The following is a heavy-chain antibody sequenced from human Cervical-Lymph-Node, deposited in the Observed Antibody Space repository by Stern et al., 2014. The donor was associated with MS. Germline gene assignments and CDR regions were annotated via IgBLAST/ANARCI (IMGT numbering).Heavy chain of an antibody. V-gene: IGHV1-2*02. Sequence: VQLVQSGAEVKKPGASVKASCKASGYSFTAYFIHWGRQAPGQGLEWMGWISTDTGGANYAQRFQGRVTMTRDTSISTTYMELSRLRSDDTAVYYCARDRGSHSDYWGQGTLVTVSS. CDR1: GYSFTAYF. CDR2: ISTDTGGA. D-gene: IGHD1-26*01. CDR3: ARDRGSHSDY. J-gene: IGHJ4*02.